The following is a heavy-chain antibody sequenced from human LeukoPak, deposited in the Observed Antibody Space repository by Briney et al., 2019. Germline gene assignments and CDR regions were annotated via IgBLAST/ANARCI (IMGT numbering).Heavy chain of an antibody. CDR2: IYYSGST. CDR3: AREGRRFNFDY. CDR1: GGSISSGGYY. Sequence: SETLSLTCTVSGGSISSGGYYWSWIRQHPGKGLEWIGYIYYSGSTYYNPSLKSRVTISVDSSKNQLSLNLYSVTAADTAVYYCAREGRRFNFDYWGQGTLVTVSS. V-gene: IGHV4-30-4*08. D-gene: IGHD3-3*01. J-gene: IGHJ4*02.